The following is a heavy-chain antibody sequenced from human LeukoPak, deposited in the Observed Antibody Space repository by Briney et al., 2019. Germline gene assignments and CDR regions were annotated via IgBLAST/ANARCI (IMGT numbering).Heavy chain of an antibody. CDR3: ARWDYYYYGMDV. J-gene: IGHJ6*02. V-gene: IGHV4-39*07. Sequence: PSETLSLTCTVSGGSISGSSYYWGWIRQPPGKGLEWIGSIYYSGSTYYNPSLKSRVTISVDTSKNQFSLKLSSVTAADTAVYYCARWDYYYYGMDVWGQGTTVTVSS. CDR2: IYYSGST. D-gene: IGHD1-26*01. CDR1: GGSISGSSYY.